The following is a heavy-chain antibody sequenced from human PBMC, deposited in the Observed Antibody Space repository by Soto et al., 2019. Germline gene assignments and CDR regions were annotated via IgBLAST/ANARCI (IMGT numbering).Heavy chain of an antibody. J-gene: IGHJ4*02. CDR3: ARDGATWGYSNYVD. CDR1: GFTFSSYG. Sequence: GGSLRLSCTASGFTFSSYGMHWVRQAPGKGLEWVANIKQDGSEKYYVDSVKGRFTISRDNAKNSLYLQMNSLRAEDTAVYYCARDGATWGYSNYVDWGQGTLVTVSS. CDR2: IKQDGSEK. D-gene: IGHD4-4*01. V-gene: IGHV3-7*03.